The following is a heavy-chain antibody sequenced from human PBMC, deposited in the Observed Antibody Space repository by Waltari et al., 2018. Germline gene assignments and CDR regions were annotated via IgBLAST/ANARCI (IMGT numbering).Heavy chain of an antibody. CDR2: IYYSGST. J-gene: IGHJ4*02. D-gene: IGHD2-15*01. V-gene: IGHV4-59*01. CDR3: ARVQSGGSTLFDY. Sequence: VQLLESGGGLVQPGGSLRLSCAASGFTSSSYAMSWVRQAPGKGLEWIGYIYYSGSTNYNPSLKSRVTISVDTSKNQFSLKLSSVTAADTAVYYCARVQSGGSTLFDYWGQGTLVTVSS. CDR1: GFTSSSYA.